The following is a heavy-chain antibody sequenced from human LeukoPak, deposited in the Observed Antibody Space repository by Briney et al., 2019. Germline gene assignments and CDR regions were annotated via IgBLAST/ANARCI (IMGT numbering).Heavy chain of an antibody. CDR2: IYYSGST. CDR3: ARSVDGGNSPFDY. Sequence: SETLSLTCAVSGYSISSSNWWGWIRQPPGKGLEWIGYIYYSGSTYYNPSLKSRVTMSVDTSKNQFSLKLSSVTAVETAVYYCARSVDGGNSPFDYWGQGTLVTVSS. J-gene: IGHJ4*02. V-gene: IGHV4-28*01. CDR1: GYSISSSNW. D-gene: IGHD4-23*01.